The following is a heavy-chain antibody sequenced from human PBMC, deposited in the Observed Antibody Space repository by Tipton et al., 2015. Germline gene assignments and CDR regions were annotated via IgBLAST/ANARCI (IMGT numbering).Heavy chain of an antibody. Sequence: TLSLTCTVSGASISRGSVWGWIRQPPGKGLEWIGYIYYSGSTNYNPSLKSRVTISVDTSKNQFSLKLSSVTAADTAVYYCARGHYVSRMDVWGQGTTVTVSS. D-gene: IGHD3-10*01. J-gene: IGHJ6*02. V-gene: IGHV4-61*01. CDR3: ARGHYVSRMDV. CDR2: IYYSGST. CDR1: GASISRGSV.